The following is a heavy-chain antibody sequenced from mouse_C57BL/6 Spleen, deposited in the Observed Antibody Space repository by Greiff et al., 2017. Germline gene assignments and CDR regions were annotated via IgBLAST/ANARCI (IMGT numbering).Heavy chain of an antibody. CDR1: GYAFSSYW. J-gene: IGHJ2*01. CDR3: AREGYYGSRRYFDD. CDR2: IYPGDGDT. V-gene: IGHV1-80*01. D-gene: IGHD1-1*01. Sequence: QVQLQQSGAELVKPGASVKISCKASGYAFSSYWMNWVKQRPGKGLEWIGQIYPGDGDTNYNGKFKGKATLTADKSSSTAYMQLSSLTSEDSAVYFDAREGYYGSRRYFDDRGQGTTLTVSS.